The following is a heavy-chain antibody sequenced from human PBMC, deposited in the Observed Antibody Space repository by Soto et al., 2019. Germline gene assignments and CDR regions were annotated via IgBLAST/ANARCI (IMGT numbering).Heavy chain of an antibody. CDR1: GGTFSSYA. J-gene: IGHJ6*02. CDR3: ARDYMVRGPSNYYHYDGMDV. D-gene: IGHD3-10*01. Sequence: GASVKVSCKASGGTFSSYAITWVRQAPGQGLEWMGGIFPFFGTTNYAQKFQGRVTITADESTSTAYMELSSLRSEDTAVYYCARDYMVRGPSNYYHYDGMDVWGQGTTVTVSS. CDR2: IFPFFGTT. V-gene: IGHV1-69*13.